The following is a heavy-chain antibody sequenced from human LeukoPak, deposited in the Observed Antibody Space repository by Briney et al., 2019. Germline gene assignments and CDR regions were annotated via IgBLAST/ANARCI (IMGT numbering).Heavy chain of an antibody. CDR2: INVGNGDT. Sequence: ASVKVSCKASGYTFTRNVIHWVRRAPGQSLEWMGWINVGNGDTKYSQKFQGRVTMTRDTSTSTVYMELSSLRSEDTAVYYCARKAVWSGYPYFDYWGQGTLVTVSS. CDR3: ARKAVWSGYPYFDY. D-gene: IGHD3-3*01. CDR1: GYTFTRNV. V-gene: IGHV1-3*01. J-gene: IGHJ4*02.